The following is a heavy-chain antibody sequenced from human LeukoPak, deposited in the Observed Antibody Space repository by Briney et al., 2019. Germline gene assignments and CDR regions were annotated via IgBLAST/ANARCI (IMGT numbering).Heavy chain of an antibody. CDR1: GYSLPTYL. Sequence: GESLKTSCKGSGYSLPTYLIGWVRQMPGKGLEWVWIIYPGDSDTRYSLSFQGQVTISADKSISTAYLPWTGLRASGTAMYDCASQYGSGASWWGYWGQGTLVTVSS. V-gene: IGHV5-51*01. CDR3: ASQYGSGASWWGY. D-gene: IGHD2-15*01. CDR2: IYPGDSDT. J-gene: IGHJ4*02.